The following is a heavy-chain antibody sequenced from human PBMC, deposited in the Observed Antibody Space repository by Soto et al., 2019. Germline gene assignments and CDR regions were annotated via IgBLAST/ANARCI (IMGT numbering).Heavy chain of an antibody. CDR1: GFTFDDYG. V-gene: IGHV3-20*04. CDR2: INWNGGST. CDR3: AKFTLTIVKYYFDY. D-gene: IGHD3-16*02. Sequence: RPGGSLRLSCAASGFTFDDYGMSWVRQAPGKGLEWVSGINWNGGSTGYADSVKGRFTISRDNAKNSLYLQMNSLRAEDTAVYYSAKFTLTIVKYYFDYWGQRTLVTVSS. J-gene: IGHJ4*02.